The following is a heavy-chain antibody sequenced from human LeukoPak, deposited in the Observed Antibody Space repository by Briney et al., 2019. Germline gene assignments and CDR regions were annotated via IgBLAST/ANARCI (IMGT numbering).Heavy chain of an antibody. CDR3: ERGYCSGGTCYLVENWFDP. CDR2: INPNSGGT. J-gene: IGHJ5*02. V-gene: IGHV1-2*06. Sequence: ASVTVSCKDSGYTFTGYYMYWVRQAPGQGLEWMGRINPNSGGTDYAQNFQGRVTMTRDTSISTAYMELSRLRSDDTAVYYCERGYCSGGTCYLVENWFDPWGQGTLVTVSS. D-gene: IGHD2-15*01. CDR1: GYTFTGYY.